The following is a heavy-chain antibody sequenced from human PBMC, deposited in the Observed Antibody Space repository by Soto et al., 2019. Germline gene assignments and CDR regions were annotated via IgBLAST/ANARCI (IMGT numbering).Heavy chain of an antibody. CDR1: GYTFTYRY. J-gene: IGHJ6*02. D-gene: IGHD2-2*01. CDR3: ARSVGYCISTSCRNRGDGYGMDV. Sequence: ASVKVSCKASGYTFTYRYLHWVRQAPGQALEWMGWITPFNGNTNYAQKFQDRVTITRDRSMSTAYMELSSLRSEDTAMYYCARSVGYCISTSCRNRGDGYGMDVWG. CDR2: ITPFNGNT. V-gene: IGHV1-45*02.